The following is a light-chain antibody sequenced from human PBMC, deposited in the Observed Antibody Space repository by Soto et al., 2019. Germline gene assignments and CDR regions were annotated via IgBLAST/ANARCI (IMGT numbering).Light chain of an antibody. CDR1: SSDVGGYNY. Sequence: QSALTQPASVSGSPGQSITISCTGTSSDVGGYNYVSWYQQHPGKAPKLMIYEVSNRPSGVSNRFSGSKSDNTASLTISGLQAEDEADYYCSSYTSSSTLYVFGTGTQLTVL. CDR2: EVS. CDR3: SSYTSSSTLYV. J-gene: IGLJ1*01. V-gene: IGLV2-14*01.